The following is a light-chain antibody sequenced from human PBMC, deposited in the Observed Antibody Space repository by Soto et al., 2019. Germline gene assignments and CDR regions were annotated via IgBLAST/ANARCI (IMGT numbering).Light chain of an antibody. CDR3: QAYDIWPHP. V-gene: IGKV3-15*01. CDR1: QGISDT. CDR2: DTS. Sequence: EAVSRYSRASQGISDTLDWYQHKPGQTPKLLIYDTSTRATGVPARFSGSRSGPEFTLTINSLQSEDFAIYYCQAYDIWPHPFGEGTKVDI. J-gene: IGKJ4*01.